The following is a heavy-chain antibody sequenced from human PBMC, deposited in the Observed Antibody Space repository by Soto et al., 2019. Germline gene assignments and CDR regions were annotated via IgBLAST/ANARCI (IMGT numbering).Heavy chain of an antibody. CDR1: GGTFSSYA. D-gene: IGHD7-27*01. Sequence: QVQLVQSGAEVKKPGSSVKVSCKASGGTFSSYAISWVRQAPGQGLEWMGGIIPICGTANYAQKFQGRVTITADESTSTAYMEVRSLSSEDTGVYYCARTATGDRQGWYFDLWGRGTLVTVSS. J-gene: IGHJ2*01. V-gene: IGHV1-69*01. CDR3: ARTATGDRQGWYFDL. CDR2: IIPICGTA.